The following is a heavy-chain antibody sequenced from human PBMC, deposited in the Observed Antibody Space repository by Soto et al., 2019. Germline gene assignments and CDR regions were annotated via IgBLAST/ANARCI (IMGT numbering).Heavy chain of an antibody. D-gene: IGHD6-25*01. Sequence: QVQLVQSGAEVKKPGSSVKVSCKASGGTFSSYAISWVRQAPGQGLEWMGGIIPLFGRANYAQKFQGRVTITXXAXTXXAYMELSSMRSEDTAVYYCAQTLGLAAAGPGRFDLWGRGTLVTVSS. CDR3: AQTLGLAAAGPGRFDL. CDR1: GGTFSSYA. V-gene: IGHV1-69*05. CDR2: IIPLFGRA. J-gene: IGHJ2*01.